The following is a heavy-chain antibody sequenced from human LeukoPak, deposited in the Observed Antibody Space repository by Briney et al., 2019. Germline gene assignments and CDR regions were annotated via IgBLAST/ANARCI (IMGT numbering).Heavy chain of an antibody. CDR2: IYYSGST. CDR1: GGSISSYY. J-gene: IGHJ6*03. CDR3: ARRHCSSTSCHYYMDV. V-gene: IGHV4-59*08. D-gene: IGHD2-2*01. Sequence: SGTLSLTCTVSGGSISSYYWSWIRQPPGKGLEGIGDIYYSGSTNYNPSLKSRVTISVDKTKNQFSRKLSYVTAADTAVYSCARRHCSSTSCHYYMDVWAKGPTVTVSS.